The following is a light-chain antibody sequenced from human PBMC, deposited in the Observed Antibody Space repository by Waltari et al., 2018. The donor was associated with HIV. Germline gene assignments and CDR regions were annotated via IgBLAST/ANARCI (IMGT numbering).Light chain of an antibody. V-gene: IGKV1-33*01. CDR2: DAS. CDR1: QDISNY. CDR3: QHSDNFPLT. J-gene: IGKJ4*01. Sequence: DIQMTQSPSSLSASAGDRVTITCQASQDISNYLNWYQQKPGKAPKLQIFDASNLETGVPPRFSGSGSGTDFTFTFSDLQPEDIATYYCQHSDNFPLTFGGGTKVESK.